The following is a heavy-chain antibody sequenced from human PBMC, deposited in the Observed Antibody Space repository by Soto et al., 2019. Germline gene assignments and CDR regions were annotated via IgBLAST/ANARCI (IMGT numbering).Heavy chain of an antibody. V-gene: IGHV3-33*01. CDR1: GFTFSSYG. CDR3: ARVGYGGNTTLDY. Sequence: QVQLVESGGGVVQPGRSLRLSCAASGFTFSSYGMHWVRQAPGKGLEWVAVIWYDGSNKYYADSVKGRFTISRDNSENTLYLQMNSLRAEDTAVYYCARVGYGGNTTLDYWGQGTLVTVSS. D-gene: IGHD2-15*01. J-gene: IGHJ4*02. CDR2: IWYDGSNK.